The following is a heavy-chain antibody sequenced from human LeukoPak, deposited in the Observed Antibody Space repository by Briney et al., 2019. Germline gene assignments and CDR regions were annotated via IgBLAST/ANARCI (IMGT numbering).Heavy chain of an antibody. J-gene: IGHJ3*02. CDR1: GFTFSSYW. CDR3: ASRYCTSTNCYAFDI. CDR2: IKQDGGEK. V-gene: IGHV3-7*02. D-gene: IGHD2-2*01. Sequence: PGGSLRLSCTASGFTFSSYWMSWVRQAPGKGLEWVANIKQDGGEKYYVDSVKGRFTISRDNAKNSLYLQMNSLRAEDTAVYYCASRYCTSTNCYAFDIWGQGTMVTVSS.